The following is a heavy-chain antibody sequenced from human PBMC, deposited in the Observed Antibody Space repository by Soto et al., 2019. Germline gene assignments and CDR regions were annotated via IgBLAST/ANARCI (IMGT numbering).Heavy chain of an antibody. CDR2: INAGNGNT. CDR3: AREPCGGSFPNHFDY. V-gene: IGHV1-3*01. D-gene: IGHD2-21*01. J-gene: IGHJ4*02. Sequence: ASVKVSCKASGYTFTSYAMHWVRQAPGQRLEWMGWINAGNGNTKYSQKFQGRVTITRDTSASTAYMELSSLRSEDTAVYYCAREPCGGSFPNHFDYWGQGTLVTVSS. CDR1: GYTFTSYA.